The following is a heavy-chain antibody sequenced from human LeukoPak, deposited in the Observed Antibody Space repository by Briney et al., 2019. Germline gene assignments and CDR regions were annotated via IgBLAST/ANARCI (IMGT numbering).Heavy chain of an antibody. Sequence: GESLKISCKGSGYSFTSYWIGWVRQMPGKGLEWMGIIYPGDSDTRYSPSFQGQVTISADKSISTAYLQWSSLKASDTAMYYCARSTVTAPEDPQYYFDYWGQGTLVTVSS. CDR1: GYSFTSYW. J-gene: IGHJ4*02. V-gene: IGHV5-51*01. D-gene: IGHD4-17*01. CDR3: ARSTVTAPEDPQYYFDY. CDR2: IYPGDSDT.